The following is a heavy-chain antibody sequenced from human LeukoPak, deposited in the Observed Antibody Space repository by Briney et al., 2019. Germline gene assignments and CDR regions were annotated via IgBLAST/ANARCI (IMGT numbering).Heavy chain of an antibody. J-gene: IGHJ4*02. V-gene: IGHV3-48*03. CDR3: ARVRSGYSHENYFDY. D-gene: IGHD5-18*01. Sequence: GGSLSLSCAASGFTFSNYEMNWVRQAPGKGLEWVSYISGSGSTIYYADSVKGRFTISRDSAKDSLYLQMNSLRAEDTAVYYCARVRSGYSHENYFDYWGQGTLVTVSS. CDR2: ISGSGSTI. CDR1: GFTFSNYE.